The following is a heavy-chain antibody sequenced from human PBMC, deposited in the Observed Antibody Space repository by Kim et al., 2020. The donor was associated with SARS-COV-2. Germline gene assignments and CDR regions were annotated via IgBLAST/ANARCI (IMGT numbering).Heavy chain of an antibody. CDR1: GGSISSYS. V-gene: IGHV4-59*01. D-gene: IGHD6-19*01. J-gene: IGHJ4*02. CDR2: FHYSGST. Sequence: SETLSLTCTVSGGSISSYSWTWIRQPPGKGLEWIGYFHYSGSTDYNPSLKSRVTISVDTSKNQFSLKLSSVTTADTAVYYCARGSGWYLYWGQGTLVTVS. CDR3: ARGSGWYLY.